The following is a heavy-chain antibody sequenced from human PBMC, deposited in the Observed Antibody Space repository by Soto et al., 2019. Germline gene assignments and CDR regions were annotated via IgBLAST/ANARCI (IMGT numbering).Heavy chain of an antibody. V-gene: IGHV3-23*01. CDR2: ISGSGGST. CDR3: ASGIAVAGMVYYYMDV. CDR1: GFAFSSYA. Sequence: GSLRLSCAASGFAFSSYAMSWVRQAPGKGLEWVSAISGSGGSTYYADSVKGRFTISRDNSKNTLYLQMNSLRAEDTAVYYCASGIAVAGMVYYYMDVWGKGTTVTVSS. D-gene: IGHD6-19*01. J-gene: IGHJ6*03.